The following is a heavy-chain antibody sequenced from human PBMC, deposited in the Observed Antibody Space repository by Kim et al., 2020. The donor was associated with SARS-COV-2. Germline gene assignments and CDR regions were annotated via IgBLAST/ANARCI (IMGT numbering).Heavy chain of an antibody. CDR2: ISAYNGNT. Sequence: ASVKVSCKACGYTFTSYGISWVRQAPGQGLEWMGWISAYNGNTNYAQKLQGRVTMTTDTSTSTAYMELRSLRSDDTAVYYCASGSIAAAADAFDIWGQGTMVTVSS. D-gene: IGHD6-13*01. V-gene: IGHV1-18*01. CDR3: ASGSIAAAADAFDI. J-gene: IGHJ3*02. CDR1: GYTFTSYG.